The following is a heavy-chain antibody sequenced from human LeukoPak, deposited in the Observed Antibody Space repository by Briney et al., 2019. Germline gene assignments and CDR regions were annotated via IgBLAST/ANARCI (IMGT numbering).Heavy chain of an antibody. CDR2: ISSNGGST. CDR1: GCTFSSYA. Sequence: GGSLRLSCSASGCTFSSYAMHWVRQAPGKGLEYISAISSNGGSTYYADSVKGRFTISRDNSKNTLYLQMSSLRAEDTAVYYCVKDQHDSSGYGDYWGQGTLVTVSS. V-gene: IGHV3-64D*09. D-gene: IGHD3-22*01. CDR3: VKDQHDSSGYGDY. J-gene: IGHJ4*02.